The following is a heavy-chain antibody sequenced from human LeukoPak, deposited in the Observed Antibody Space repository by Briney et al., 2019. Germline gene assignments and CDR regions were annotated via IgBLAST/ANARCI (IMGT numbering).Heavy chain of an antibody. V-gene: IGHV3-23*01. D-gene: IGHD5-18*01. CDR3: ANRVYSYADPFDY. CDR2: ISGSGVGT. Sequence: GGSLRLSCVGSGFSFSSYGMSWLRQAPGKGLEWVSAISGSGVGTYYADSVKGRFTISRDNSKNTLYLQMNSLRAEDTAVYYCANRVYSYADPFDYWGQGTLVTVSS. CDR1: GFSFSSYG. J-gene: IGHJ4*02.